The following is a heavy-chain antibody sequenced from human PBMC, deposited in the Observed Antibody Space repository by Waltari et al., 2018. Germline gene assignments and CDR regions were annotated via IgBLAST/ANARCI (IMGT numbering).Heavy chain of an antibody. Sequence: QMQLVQSGAEVKKPGASVKVSCKASGYTFTGYYMHWVRQAPGQGLEWMGWINPKSGGTYYGQKFQGRVTMTRDTSISTAYMELSRLRSDDTAVYYCASPAGPDDPFDIWGRGTMVTVSS. CDR3: ASPAGPDDPFDI. CDR1: GYTFTGYY. V-gene: IGHV1-2*02. J-gene: IGHJ3*02. CDR2: INPKSGGT. D-gene: IGHD3-10*01.